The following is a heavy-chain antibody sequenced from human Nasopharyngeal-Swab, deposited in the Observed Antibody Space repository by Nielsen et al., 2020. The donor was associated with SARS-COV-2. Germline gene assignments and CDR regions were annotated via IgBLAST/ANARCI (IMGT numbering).Heavy chain of an antibody. D-gene: IGHD3-22*01. J-gene: IGHJ3*02. Sequence: GGSLILSCAASGFTFSSYEMNWVRQAPGTGLEWVSYLSSSGSTIFYADSVKGRFTISRDNAKNSLYLQMNSLRAADTAVYYCAREERITMIVVVIPGAFDIWGQGTMVTVSS. V-gene: IGHV3-48*03. CDR3: AREERITMIVVVIPGAFDI. CDR1: GFTFSSYE. CDR2: LSSSGSTI.